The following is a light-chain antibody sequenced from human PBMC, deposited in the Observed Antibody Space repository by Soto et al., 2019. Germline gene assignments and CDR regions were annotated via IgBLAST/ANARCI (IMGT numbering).Light chain of an antibody. CDR1: QSVSSSY. CDR3: QPYGTSPRT. V-gene: IGKV3-20*01. J-gene: IGKJ1*01. CDR2: GAS. Sequence: ETVLTQSPGTLSLSPGERATLSCRASQSVSSSYFAWYQQKPDQAPRLLIYGASSRATGIPDRFSGSGSGTDFTLTISRLEPEDFAVYYCQPYGTSPRTFGQGTKVEIK.